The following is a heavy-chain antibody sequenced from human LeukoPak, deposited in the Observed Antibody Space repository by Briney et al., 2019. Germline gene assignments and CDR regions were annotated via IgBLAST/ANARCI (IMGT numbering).Heavy chain of an antibody. D-gene: IGHD4-17*01. CDR3: ARDGSYGDYESSFDY. CDR2: ISYDGSNK. Sequence: GGSLRLSCAASGFTFSSYAMHWVRQAPGKGLEWVAVISYDGSNKYYADSVKGRFTISRDNSKNTLYLQMNSLRAEDTAVYYCARDGSYGDYESSFDYWGQGTLVTVSS. J-gene: IGHJ4*02. CDR1: GFTFSSYA. V-gene: IGHV3-30*04.